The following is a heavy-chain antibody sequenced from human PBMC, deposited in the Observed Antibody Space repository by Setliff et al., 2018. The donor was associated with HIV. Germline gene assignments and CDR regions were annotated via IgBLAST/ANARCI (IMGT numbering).Heavy chain of an antibody. J-gene: IGHJ1*01. CDR3: VRDTDIWRYFPL. CDR2: IIPNIGVA. V-gene: IGHV1-69*10. D-gene: IGHD1-1*01. Sequence: GASVKVSCKASGGTFSTYVWTWVRQAPGQGLEWLGGIIPNIGVANYAQKFQGRVSMTTETSTTTAYLELRDLRFDDTAVYFCVRDTDIWRYFPLWGQGTLVTVSS. CDR1: GGTFSTYV.